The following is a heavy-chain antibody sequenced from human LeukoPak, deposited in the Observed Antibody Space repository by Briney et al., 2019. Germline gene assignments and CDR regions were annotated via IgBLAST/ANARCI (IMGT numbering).Heavy chain of an antibody. D-gene: IGHD2-2*01. J-gene: IGHJ4*02. CDR2: IRYDGSNK. CDR3: AKLVVVPAAIVRGDY. Sequence: GGSLRLSCAASGFTFSSYGMHWVRQAPGKGLEWVAFIRYDGSNKYYADSVKGRFTISRDNSKNTLYLQMNSLRAEDTAVYYCAKLVVVPAAIVRGDYWGQGTLVTVS. CDR1: GFTFSSYG. V-gene: IGHV3-30*02.